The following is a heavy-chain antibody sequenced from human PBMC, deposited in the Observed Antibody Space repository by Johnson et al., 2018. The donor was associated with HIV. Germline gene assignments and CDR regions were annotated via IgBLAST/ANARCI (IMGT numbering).Heavy chain of an antibody. V-gene: IGHV3-20*04. J-gene: IGHJ3*02. Sequence: MQLVESGGGVVRPGGSLRLSCAASGFTFDDYGMTWVRQGPGKGLEWVSGINWNGGSTGYADSVKGRFTISRDNAKNSLYLQMNSLRAEDTALYYCARDFGLEWELDGAFDIWGQGTMVTVSS. CDR3: ARDFGLEWELDGAFDI. CDR1: GFTFDDYG. CDR2: INWNGGST. D-gene: IGHD1-26*01.